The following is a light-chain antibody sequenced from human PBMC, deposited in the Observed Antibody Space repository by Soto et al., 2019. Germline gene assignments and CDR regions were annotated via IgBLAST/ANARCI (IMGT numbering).Light chain of an antibody. CDR2: AAS. CDR1: QNISSY. Sequence: DIQMTQSPSSLSASVGDRVTITCRASQNISSYLNWYQQKPGKAPKLLIYAASSLQSGVPSRFSVSGSGTDFTLTISSLQPEDFATYYCQQSYSTPYTFGQGTKLEIK. V-gene: IGKV1-39*01. J-gene: IGKJ2*01. CDR3: QQSYSTPYT.